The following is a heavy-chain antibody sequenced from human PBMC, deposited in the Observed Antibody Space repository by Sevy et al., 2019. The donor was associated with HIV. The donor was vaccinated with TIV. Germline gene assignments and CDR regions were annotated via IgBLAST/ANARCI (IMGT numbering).Heavy chain of an antibody. CDR3: ARHTGFMIDS. CDR1: GYTFSGHD. D-gene: IGHD3-9*01. CDR2: INPKSGGT. V-gene: IGHV1-2*02. Sequence: ASVKVSCKTSGYTFSGHDMHWVRQAPGHGLEWMGWINPKSGGTNYAQKFQGRVIMTRDASINTAYMEMTSLRLDDTAIYYCARHTGFMIDSWGQGTQVTVSS. J-gene: IGHJ4*02.